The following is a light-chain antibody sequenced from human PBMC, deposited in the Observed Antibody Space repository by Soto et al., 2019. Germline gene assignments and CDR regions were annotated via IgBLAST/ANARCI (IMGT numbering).Light chain of an antibody. V-gene: IGKV3-15*01. CDR2: GAS. J-gene: IGKJ1*01. CDR3: QQYNNWPRT. Sequence: EILFTQSPATLSLSPGERATLSCRASQSVSSNLAWYQQTPGQAPRLLIYGASTRDTGIPARFSGRGSGTEFTLTISRLQSEDFAVYYCQQYNNWPRTFGQGTQVDIK. CDR1: QSVSSN.